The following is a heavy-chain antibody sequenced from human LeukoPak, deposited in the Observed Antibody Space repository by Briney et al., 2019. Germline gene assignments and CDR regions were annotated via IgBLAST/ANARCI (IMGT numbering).Heavy chain of an antibody. CDR2: ISGSGGST. Sequence: PGGSLRLSCAASGFTFSSYAMSWVRQAPGKGLEWVSAISGSGGSTYYADSVKGRFTISRDNAKNSLYLQMNSLRAEDTAVYYCARASLQLWLYGFDYWGQGTLVTVSS. D-gene: IGHD5-18*01. CDR1: GFTFSSYA. V-gene: IGHV3-23*01. J-gene: IGHJ4*02. CDR3: ARASLQLWLYGFDY.